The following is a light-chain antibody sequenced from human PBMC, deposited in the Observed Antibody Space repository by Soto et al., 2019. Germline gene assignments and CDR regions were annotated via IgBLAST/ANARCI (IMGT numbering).Light chain of an antibody. CDR2: ATS. V-gene: IGKV1-6*01. CDR1: QDIRTE. CDR3: LQDYSYPRT. Sequence: AIQMTQSPSSLSASVGDRVTITCRASQDIRTELGWYQKKPGNAPKLLIYATSILQSGVPSRFSGIVSGTDFTLTISSLQPEDFATYYCLQDYSYPRTFGQGTKVEIK. J-gene: IGKJ1*01.